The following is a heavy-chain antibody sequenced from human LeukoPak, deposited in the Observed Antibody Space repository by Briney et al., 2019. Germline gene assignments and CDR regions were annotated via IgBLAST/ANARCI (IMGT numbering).Heavy chain of an antibody. J-gene: IGHJ4*02. Sequence: PGGSLRLSCAASGFTFSNYGMHWVRQAPGKGLEWVAGIWYDGSKRNHTDSVKGRFTIFRDDSKNTLYLQMNSLRDEDTAVYSCARDRSYGSLEFWGQGTLVTVSS. D-gene: IGHD3-10*01. V-gene: IGHV3-33*01. CDR3: ARDRSYGSLEF. CDR2: IWYDGSKR. CDR1: GFTFSNYG.